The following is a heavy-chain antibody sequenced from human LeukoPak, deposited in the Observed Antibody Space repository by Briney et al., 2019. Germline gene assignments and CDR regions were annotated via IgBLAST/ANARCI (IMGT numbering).Heavy chain of an antibody. Sequence: PGGSLRLSCAASGFTLSIYAMHWVRQAPGKGLEWVAVISYDGSNKYYADSVKGRFTISRDNSKNTLYLQMNSLRAEDTAVYYCARDQIDCSSTSCYNFYYYYGMDVWGQGTTVTVSS. CDR2: ISYDGSNK. CDR1: GFTLSIYA. V-gene: IGHV3-30*04. D-gene: IGHD2-2*02. J-gene: IGHJ6*02. CDR3: ARDQIDCSSTSCYNFYYYYGMDV.